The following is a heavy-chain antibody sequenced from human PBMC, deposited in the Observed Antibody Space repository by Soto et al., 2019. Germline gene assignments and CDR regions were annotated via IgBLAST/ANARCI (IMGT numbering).Heavy chain of an antibody. Sequence: GGSLRLSCRAAGFPFSGYDMHWVRQAPGKGLEWVSAIGTAGDTYYPGSVNGRFTISRENAKNSLYLQMNSLRAGDTAVYYCGRVGYSSGGRVYYYMDVWGKGTTVTVSS. CDR3: GRVGYSSGGRVYYYMDV. D-gene: IGHD6-19*01. CDR1: GFPFSGYD. J-gene: IGHJ6*03. CDR2: IGTAGDT. V-gene: IGHV3-13*01.